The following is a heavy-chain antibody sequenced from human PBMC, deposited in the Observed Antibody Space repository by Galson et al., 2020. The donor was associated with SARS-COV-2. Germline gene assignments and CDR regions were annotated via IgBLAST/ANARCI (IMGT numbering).Heavy chain of an antibody. J-gene: IGHJ4*02. CDR1: GYTLTELS. V-gene: IGHV1-24*01. D-gene: IGHD3-3*01. CDR3: ATEAAIFGVVPPSD. CDR2: FDPEDGET. Sequence: ASVKVSCKVSGYTLTELSMHWVRRAPGKGLEWMGGFDPEDGETIYAQKFQGRVTMTEDTSTDTAYMELSSLRSEDTAVYYCATEAAIFGVVPPSDWGQGTLVTVSS.